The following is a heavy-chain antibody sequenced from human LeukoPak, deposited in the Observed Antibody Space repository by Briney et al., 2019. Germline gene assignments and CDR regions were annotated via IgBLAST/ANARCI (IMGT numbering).Heavy chain of an antibody. Sequence: ASVKVSCKASGYTFTSYGISWVRQAPGQGLEWMGWISAYNGNTNYAQKLQGRVTMTTDTSTSTAYMELRSLRSDDTAVYYCARGTGGCSSTSCYGPTGGTTHYYYYMDVWGKGTTVTVSS. CDR2: ISAYNGNT. CDR3: ARGTGGCSSTSCYGPTGGTTHYYYYMDV. J-gene: IGHJ6*03. V-gene: IGHV1-18*01. D-gene: IGHD2-2*01. CDR1: GYTFTSYG.